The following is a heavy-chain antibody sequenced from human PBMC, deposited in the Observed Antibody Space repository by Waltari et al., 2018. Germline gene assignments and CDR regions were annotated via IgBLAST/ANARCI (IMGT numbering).Heavy chain of an antibody. V-gene: IGHV4-4*02. J-gene: IGHJ1*01. CDR2: VVPSGRT. D-gene: IGHD2-15*01. CDR3: ARDRGRGLYLDT. Sequence: QLQLQESGPGLVKPSGTLSLNCTVSGDSVSSASWWSWVRQSPQKGLEWIGQVVPSGRTNYGPSVASRVTVSVDTSNNLVSLTMTSATAADTAIYFCARDRGRGLYLDTWGPGTLVTVSP. CDR1: GDSVSSASW.